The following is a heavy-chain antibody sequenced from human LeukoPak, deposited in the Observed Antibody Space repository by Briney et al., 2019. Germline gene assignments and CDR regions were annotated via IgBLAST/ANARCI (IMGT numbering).Heavy chain of an antibody. CDR1: GFTFSSYG. J-gene: IGHJ4*02. V-gene: IGHV3-30*19. CDR3: ARDLRSGWLQLPHFDY. D-gene: IGHD5-24*01. Sequence: GGSLRLSCAASGFTFSSYGMHWVRQAPGKGLEWVAVIWYDGSNKYYADSVKSRFTISRDNSKNTLYLQMNSLRAEDTAVYYCARDLRSGWLQLPHFDYWGQGTLVTVSS. CDR2: IWYDGSNK.